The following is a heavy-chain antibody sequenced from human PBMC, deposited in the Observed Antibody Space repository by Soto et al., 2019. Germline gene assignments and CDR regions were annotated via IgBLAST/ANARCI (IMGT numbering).Heavy chain of an antibody. CDR1: GFTFNTFG. J-gene: IGHJ3*02. CDR2: ISYDGTNK. Sequence: QVHLVESGGGVVQPGRSLRLSCAASGFTFNTFGMHWVRQAPGKGLEWMAVISYDGTNKYYADSMKGRFAISRDNSKNTLYLQMNSLRADDTAVYYCAMAPNWGAFDIWGQGTMVTVSS. V-gene: IGHV3-30*03. D-gene: IGHD7-27*01. CDR3: AMAPNWGAFDI.